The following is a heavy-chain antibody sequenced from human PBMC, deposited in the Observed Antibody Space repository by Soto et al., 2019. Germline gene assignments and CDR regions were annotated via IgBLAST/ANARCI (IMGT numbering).Heavy chain of an antibody. Sequence: SLRLSCAAPGFSFSSYGMNWVRQAPGKGLDWVAVISYDGTKKFYADSVKGRFTISRDNSKNTQYLQMNSLRAEDTGLYYCAKDYDSSGYYYGSPDYWGQGTLVTVSS. V-gene: IGHV3-30*18. J-gene: IGHJ4*02. CDR3: AKDYDSSGYYYGSPDY. D-gene: IGHD3-22*01. CDR1: GFSFSSYG. CDR2: ISYDGTKK.